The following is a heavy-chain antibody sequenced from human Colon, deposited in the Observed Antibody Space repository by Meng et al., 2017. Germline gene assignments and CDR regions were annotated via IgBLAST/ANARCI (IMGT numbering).Heavy chain of an antibody. CDR1: GGSISSYY. CDR3: ARCGVGYGDVVDY. D-gene: IGHD4-17*01. V-gene: IGHV4-59*01. Sequence: SETLSLTCTVSGGSISSYYWSWIRQPPGKGLEWIGYIYYSGSTNYNPSLKSRVTISVDTSKNQFSLKLSSVTAADTAVYYCARCGVGYGDVVDYWGQGTLVTVSS. J-gene: IGHJ4*02. CDR2: IYYSGST.